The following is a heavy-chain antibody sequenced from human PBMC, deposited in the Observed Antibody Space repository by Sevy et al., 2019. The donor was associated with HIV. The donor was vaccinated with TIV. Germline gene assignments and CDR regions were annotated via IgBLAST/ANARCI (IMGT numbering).Heavy chain of an antibody. CDR3: AKDLYGAWELDY. J-gene: IGHJ4*02. CDR2: IRYDGSNK. D-gene: IGHD1-26*01. Sequence: GESLKISCAASGFTFSSYGMHWVRQAPGKGLEWVAFIRYDGSNKYYADSVKGRFTISRDNSKNTLYLQMNSLRAEDTAVYYCAKDLYGAWELDYWGQGTLVTVSS. CDR1: GFTFSSYG. V-gene: IGHV3-30*02.